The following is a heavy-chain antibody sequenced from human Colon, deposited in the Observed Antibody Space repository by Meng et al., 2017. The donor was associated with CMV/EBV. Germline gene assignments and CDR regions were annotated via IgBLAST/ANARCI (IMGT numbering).Heavy chain of an antibody. J-gene: IGHJ4*02. V-gene: IGHV3-30*02. CDR3: AKAPGAAAGTSPFFDY. D-gene: IGHD6-13*01. CDR1: GFTFINYG. CDR2: IRYDGITK. Sequence: GESLKISCAASGFTFINYGMNWVRQAPGKGLEWVAFIRYDGITKSYADSVKGRFTIPRDNSKDILYLQLYSLGAEDTAMYYCAKAPGAAAGTSPFFDYWGQGTLVTVSS.